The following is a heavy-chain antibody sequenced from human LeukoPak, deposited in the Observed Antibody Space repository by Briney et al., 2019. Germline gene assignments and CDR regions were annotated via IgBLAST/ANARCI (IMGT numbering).Heavy chain of an antibody. Sequence: GGSLRLSCAASGFTFTGNSMHWVRQGPGKWLVWVARIHRDGGMTRYADSVEGRFTISRDNAKNTLYLQMNSLRAEDTAIYYCVRETGTIGYYMDVWGKGTTVTVSS. CDR3: VRETGTIGYYMDV. CDR2: IHRDGGMT. V-gene: IGHV3-74*01. D-gene: IGHD2-15*01. CDR1: GFTFTGNS. J-gene: IGHJ6*03.